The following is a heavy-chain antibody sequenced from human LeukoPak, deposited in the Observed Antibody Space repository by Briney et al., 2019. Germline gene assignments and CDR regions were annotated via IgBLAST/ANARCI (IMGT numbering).Heavy chain of an antibody. Sequence: ASVKVSCKASGYTFTGYYMHWVRQAPGQGLEWMGWINPNSGGTNYAQRFQGRVTMTRDTSISTAYMELSRLRSDDTAVYYCASGYYGPGSYPRFHYYYYGMDVWGQGTTVTVSS. CDR1: GYTFTGYY. V-gene: IGHV1-2*02. D-gene: IGHD3-10*01. J-gene: IGHJ6*02. CDR2: INPNSGGT. CDR3: ASGYYGPGSYPRFHYYYYGMDV.